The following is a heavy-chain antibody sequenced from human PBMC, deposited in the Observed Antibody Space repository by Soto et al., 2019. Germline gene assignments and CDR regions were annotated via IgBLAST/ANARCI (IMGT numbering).Heavy chain of an antibody. CDR3: ARGNRWSTLFHF. J-gene: IGHJ4*02. CDR1: GDSVNSGGYY. CDR2: MYYSGTT. D-gene: IGHD2-8*01. V-gene: IGHV4-31*03. Sequence: SETLSLTCTVSGDSVNSGGYYWSWIRQHPGMDLEWIGYMYYSGTTYYNPTLKSRVDISIDTSKNQFSLQLTSVTAADTAVYYCARGNRWSTLFHFWGQGTQVTVSS.